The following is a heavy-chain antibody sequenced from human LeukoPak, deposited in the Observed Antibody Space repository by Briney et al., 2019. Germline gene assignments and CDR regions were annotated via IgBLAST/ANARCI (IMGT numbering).Heavy chain of an antibody. CDR1: GFTFDDYA. CDR2: ISWNSGSI. CDR3: AKDNYYDSSGSNFDY. Sequence: GRSLRLSCAASGFTFDDYAMHWVRQAPGKGLEWVSGISWNSGSIGYADSVKGRFTISGDNAKNSLYLQMNSLRAEDTALYYCAKDNYYDSSGSNFDYWGQGTLVTVSS. J-gene: IGHJ4*02. V-gene: IGHV3-9*01. D-gene: IGHD3-22*01.